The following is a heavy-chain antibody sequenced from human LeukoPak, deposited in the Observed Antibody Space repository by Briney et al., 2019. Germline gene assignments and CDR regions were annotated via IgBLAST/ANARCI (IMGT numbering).Heavy chain of an antibody. CDR2: ISISGSTI. CDR3: ARDLKPRIAAAGTMHWYFDL. V-gene: IGHV3-11*01. Sequence: GGSLRLSYAASGFTFSDYYMSWIRQAPGKGLEWVSYISISGSTIYYADSVKGRFTISRDNAKNSLYLQMNSLRAEDTAVYYCARDLKPRIAAAGTMHWYFDLWGRGTLVTVSS. J-gene: IGHJ2*01. CDR1: GFTFSDYY. D-gene: IGHD6-13*01.